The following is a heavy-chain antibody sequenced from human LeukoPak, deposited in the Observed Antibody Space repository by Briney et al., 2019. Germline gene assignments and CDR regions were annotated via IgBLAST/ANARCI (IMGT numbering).Heavy chain of an antibody. Sequence: GGSLRLSCAASGFSFENYNMNWGRQAPGKGLEWVANIHDDGIVTNYVDSVKGRFTISRDNARNSVYLQLNSLRAEDTALYYCARGRGWVDHWGQGTLVTVSS. CDR1: GFSFENYN. CDR3: ARGRGWVDH. CDR2: IHDDGIVT. V-gene: IGHV3-7*01. D-gene: IGHD3-16*01. J-gene: IGHJ4*02.